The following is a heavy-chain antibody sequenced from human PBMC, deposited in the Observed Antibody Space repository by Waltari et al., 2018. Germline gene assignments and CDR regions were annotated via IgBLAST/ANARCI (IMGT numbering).Heavy chain of an antibody. CDR3: ARAVKGSGWTHDAFDI. CDR1: GGSISSYY. V-gene: IGHV4-59*10. D-gene: IGHD6-19*01. J-gene: IGHJ3*02. CDR2: IYTSGST. Sequence: QVQLQQWGAGLLKPSETLSLTCTVSGGSISSYYWSWIRQPAGKGLEWIGRIYTSGSTNYNPSLKSRVTMSVDTSKNQFSLKLSSVTAADTAVYYCARAVKGSGWTHDAFDIWGQGTMVTVSS.